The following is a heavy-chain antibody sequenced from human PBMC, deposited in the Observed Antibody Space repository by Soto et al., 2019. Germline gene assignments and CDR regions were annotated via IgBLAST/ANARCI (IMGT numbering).Heavy chain of an antibody. V-gene: IGHV4-34*01. D-gene: IGHD1-26*01. CDR2: ITHNGGT. CDR3: ARRPYSWSHSDY. J-gene: IGHJ4*02. Sequence: QVQLQQWGAGLLKPSETLSLTCAVSGGSFSGYSWSWIRQPPGTGLECIGEITHNGGTNYNPSLRSRGAISGDTSKKQLCLNVSSVSAADTAVYYCARRPYSWSHSDYWGQGTLVTVSS. CDR1: GGSFSGYS.